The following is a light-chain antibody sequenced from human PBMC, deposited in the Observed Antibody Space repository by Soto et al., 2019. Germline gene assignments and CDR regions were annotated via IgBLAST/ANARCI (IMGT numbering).Light chain of an antibody. CDR2: NTD. J-gene: IGLJ3*02. CDR1: SGSVSTTYY. Sequence: QAVVTQEPSFSVSPGGTVTVTCGLSSGSVSTTYYPSWYQQTPGQAPRTLMYNTDIRSSGVPDRFSGSILGNKAALTITGAQADDESYYYCVLYMGSGIWVFGGGTKLTAL. V-gene: IGLV8-61*01. CDR3: VLYMGSGIWV.